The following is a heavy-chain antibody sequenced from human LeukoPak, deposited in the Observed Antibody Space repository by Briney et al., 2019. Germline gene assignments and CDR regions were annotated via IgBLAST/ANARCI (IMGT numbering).Heavy chain of an antibody. D-gene: IGHD2/OR15-2a*01. J-gene: IGHJ4*02. Sequence: SETLSLTCTVSGGLISSGPHYWGWIRQPPGKGLEWIGSIYYSGSTYYNPSLKSRVTISVDTSKNQFSLKLTSMTAADTAVYFCARGGMGNYLPNFDYWGQGILVTVSS. CDR3: ARGGMGNYLPNFDY. CDR1: GGLISSGPHY. CDR2: IYYSGST. V-gene: IGHV4-39*07.